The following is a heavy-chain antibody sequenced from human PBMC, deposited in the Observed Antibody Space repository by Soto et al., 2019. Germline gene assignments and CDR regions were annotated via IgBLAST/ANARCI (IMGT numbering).Heavy chain of an antibody. J-gene: IGHJ4*01. CDR1: GFTLGGYA. Sequence: PGGSLRLSCTASGFTLGGYAIHWVRQAPGEGLVWVSGINRDGSSTFYADSVKGRFTISRDDAKNMVYLQMNTLRVEDTAVYYCGSVFEIWGQGTLVTVSS. D-gene: IGHD3-3*01. CDR2: INRDGSST. V-gene: IGHV3-74*01. CDR3: GSVFEI.